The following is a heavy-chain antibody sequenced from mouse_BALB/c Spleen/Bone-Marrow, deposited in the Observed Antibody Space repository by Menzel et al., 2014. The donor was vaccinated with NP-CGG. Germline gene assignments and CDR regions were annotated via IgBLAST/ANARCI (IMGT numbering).Heavy chain of an antibody. CDR3: TRSGGENALDF. J-gene: IGHJ4*01. Sequence: EVQGVESGGGLVKPGGSLKLSCAASGFTFSDYAMSWVRLTPEKRLEGVATISSGGRYTYYVDSVKGRLTISRDNAKNTLYLQMSSLRSEDTAMFYCTRSGGENALDFWGQGTSVTVSS. V-gene: IGHV5-9-3*01. CDR2: ISSGGRYT. CDR1: GFTFSDYA.